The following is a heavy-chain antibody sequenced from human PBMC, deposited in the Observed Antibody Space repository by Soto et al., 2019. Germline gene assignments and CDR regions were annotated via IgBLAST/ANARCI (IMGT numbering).Heavy chain of an antibody. CDR1: GGSVSSGSYY. CDR2: IYYSGST. Sequence: SETLSLTCTVSGGSVSSGSYYWSWIRQPPGKGLEWIGYIYYSGSTNYNPSLKSRVTISVDTSKNQFSLKLSSVTAADTAVYYCARATRTTPVDYWGQGTLVTVSS. J-gene: IGHJ4*02. CDR3: ARATRTTPVDY. V-gene: IGHV4-61*01. D-gene: IGHD1-26*01.